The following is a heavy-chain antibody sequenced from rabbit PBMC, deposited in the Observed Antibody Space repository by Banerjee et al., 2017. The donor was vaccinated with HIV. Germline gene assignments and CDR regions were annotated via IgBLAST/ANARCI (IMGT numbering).Heavy chain of an antibody. CDR3: ARDAGGGGYGDFKL. Sequence: QSLEESGGGLVKPGASLTLTCTASGIDFSSYYYMCWVRQAPGKGLEWIACIYAGSSGSTYYASWAKGRFTIAKTSSTTVTLQMTSLTAADTATYFCARDAGGGGYGDFKLWGQGTLVTVS. J-gene: IGHJ4*01. V-gene: IGHV1S40*01. D-gene: IGHD2-1*01. CDR2: IYAGSSGST. CDR1: GIDFSSYYY.